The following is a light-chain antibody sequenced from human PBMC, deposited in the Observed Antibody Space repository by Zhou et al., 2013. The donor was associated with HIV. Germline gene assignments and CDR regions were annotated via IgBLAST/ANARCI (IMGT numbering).Light chain of an antibody. CDR3: QHFDSYPIT. J-gene: IGKJ5*01. Sequence: DIQMTQSPSTLSASVGDRVTITCRASQSISKYLNWYQQKPGKAPKLLIYKATALETGVPSRFSGSGSGTEFTLTIDSLQPEDFATYYCQHFDSYPITFGQGTRLEIK. CDR1: QSISKY. V-gene: IGKV1-5*03. CDR2: KAT.